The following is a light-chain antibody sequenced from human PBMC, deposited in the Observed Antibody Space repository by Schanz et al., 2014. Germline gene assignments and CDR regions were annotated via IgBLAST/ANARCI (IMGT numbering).Light chain of an antibody. CDR1: SSNIGAGYD. CDR3: QSYDSSLSGSV. J-gene: IGLJ2*01. Sequence: QSVLTQPPSVSGAPGQRVTISCTGSSSNIGAGYDVHWYQQLPGTAPKLLIYGTSRRPSGVPDRFSGSKSGSSASLAITGLQDEDEADYYCQSYDSSLSGSVFGGGTKLTVL. V-gene: IGLV1-40*01. CDR2: GTS.